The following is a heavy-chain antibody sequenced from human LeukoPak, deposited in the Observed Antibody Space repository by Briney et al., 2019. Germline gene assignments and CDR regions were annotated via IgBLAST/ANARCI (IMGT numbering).Heavy chain of an antibody. Sequence: PSETLSLTCTVSGGSISNYYWSWIRQPAGKGLEWIGRIYTSGSTNYNPSLKSRLTMSVDTSKSQFSLRLSSVTAADTAVYYCARRTTWWSLDYWGQETLVTVSS. CDR2: IYTSGST. D-gene: IGHD2-15*01. V-gene: IGHV4-4*07. J-gene: IGHJ4*02. CDR1: GGSISNYY. CDR3: ARRTTWWSLDY.